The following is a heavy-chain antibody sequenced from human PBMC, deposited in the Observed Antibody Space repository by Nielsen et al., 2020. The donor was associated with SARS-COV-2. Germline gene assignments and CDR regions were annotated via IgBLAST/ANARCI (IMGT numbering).Heavy chain of an antibody. V-gene: IGHV3-49*03. CDR3: TGMVRGVIAPGYYMDV. J-gene: IGHJ6*03. Sequence: GESLKISCTASGFTFGDYAMSWFRQAPGKGLEWVGFIRSKAYGGTTEYAASVKGRFTISRDDSKSIAYLQMNSLKTEDTAVYYCTGMVRGVIAPGYYMDVWGKGTTVTVSS. CDR1: GFTFGDYA. CDR2: IRSKAYGGTT. D-gene: IGHD3-10*01.